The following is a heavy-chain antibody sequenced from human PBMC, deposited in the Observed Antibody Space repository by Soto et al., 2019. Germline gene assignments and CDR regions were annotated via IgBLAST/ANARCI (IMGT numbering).Heavy chain of an antibody. CDR1: DFAFGSHT. CDR2: ISSATTYI. CDR3: AREILTGDRSGPFDL. Sequence: SCAASDFAFGSHTMSSFRQAPVKGLEWASSISSATTYILYVDSVRGRFTISRDNAKKSLFLQTNSLTADDTAVYFCAREILTGDRSGPFDLWGQGTMVT. D-gene: IGHD7-27*01. V-gene: IGHV3-21*01. J-gene: IGHJ3*01.